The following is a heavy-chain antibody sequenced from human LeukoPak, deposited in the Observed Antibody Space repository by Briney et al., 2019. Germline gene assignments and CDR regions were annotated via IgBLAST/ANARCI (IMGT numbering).Heavy chain of an antibody. V-gene: IGHV1-3*01. CDR3: TRVGYIDEGIDY. CDR1: GYTFTSYA. Sequence: ASVKVSCKASGYTFTSYAMHWVRQAPGQRLEWMGWINAGNGNTKYPQKFQGRVTITRDTSASTAYMELSSLRAEDTAIYYCTRVGYIDEGIDYWGQGTLVTVSS. D-gene: IGHD5-24*01. J-gene: IGHJ4*02. CDR2: INAGNGNT.